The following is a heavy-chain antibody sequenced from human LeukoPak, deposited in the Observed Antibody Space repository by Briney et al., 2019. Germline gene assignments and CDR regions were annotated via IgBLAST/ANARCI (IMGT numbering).Heavy chain of an antibody. CDR2: ISSSGSTI. D-gene: IGHD3-10*01. Sequence: PGGSLRLYCAASGFTFSSYEMNWVRQAPGKGLEWVSYISSSGSTIYYADSVKGRFTISRDNAKNSLYLQMNSLRAEDTAVYYCARTNMVRGVIVTPALDYWGQGTLVTVSS. CDR3: ARTNMVRGVIVTPALDY. V-gene: IGHV3-48*03. CDR1: GFTFSSYE. J-gene: IGHJ4*02.